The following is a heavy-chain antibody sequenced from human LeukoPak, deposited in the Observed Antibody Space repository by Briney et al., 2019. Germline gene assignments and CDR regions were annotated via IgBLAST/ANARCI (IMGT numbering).Heavy chain of an antibody. D-gene: IGHD3-22*01. CDR2: ISYDGSNK. V-gene: IGHV3-30-3*01. CDR1: GFTFSNYA. CDR3: ARDLSDDTRDY. Sequence: PWGSLRLSCAASGFTFSNYAMHWVRQGPGKGLEWVSVISYDGSNKYYADSVKGRFTISRDNSTNTLYLPMNSLRAEDKAVYYCARDLSDDTRDYWGQGTLVTVSS. J-gene: IGHJ4*01.